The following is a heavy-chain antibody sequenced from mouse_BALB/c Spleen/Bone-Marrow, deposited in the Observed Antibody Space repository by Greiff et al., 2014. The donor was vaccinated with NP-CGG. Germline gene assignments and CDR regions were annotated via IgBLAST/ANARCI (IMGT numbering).Heavy chain of an antibody. CDR1: DFNIKDAY. J-gene: IGHJ3*01. V-gene: IGHV14-3*02. Sequence: EVMLVESGAELVKPGASVKLSCTASDFNIKDAYMHWVKQRPEQGLEWIGRIDPANVNTKYDTKFQGKATITADTSSNTAYLLLSSLTSEDTAVYYCAVYYYGRGSFAYWGQGTLVTVSA. CDR3: AVYYYGRGSFAY. CDR2: IDPANVNT. D-gene: IGHD1-1*01.